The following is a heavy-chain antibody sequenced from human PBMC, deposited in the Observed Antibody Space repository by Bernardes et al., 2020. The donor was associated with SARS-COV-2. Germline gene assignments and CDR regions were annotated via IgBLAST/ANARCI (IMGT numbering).Heavy chain of an antibody. D-gene: IGHD2-2*01. CDR1: GFTFGNYA. CDR3: AKGLGGTVPTSRYSDY. Sequence: GGSLRLCCAASGFTFGNYAMNWVRQAPGKGLEWVSIISTGGETTYYADSVKGRFTTSRDKSKNTLYLQVNSLRAEDTAVYYCAKGLGGTVPTSRYSDYWGQGTLVTVSS. V-gene: IGHV3-23*01. CDR2: ISTGGETT. J-gene: IGHJ4*02.